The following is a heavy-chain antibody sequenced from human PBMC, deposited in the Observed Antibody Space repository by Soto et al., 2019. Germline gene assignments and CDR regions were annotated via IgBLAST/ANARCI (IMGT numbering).Heavy chain of an antibody. Sequence: GGSLRLSCAASGFTFSSYAMSWVRQAPGKGLEWVSAISGSGGSTYYADSVKGRFTISRDNSKNTLYLQMNSLRAEDTAVYYCAKGGYGDYLGEMDAFDIWGQGTMVTVSS. V-gene: IGHV3-23*01. J-gene: IGHJ3*02. D-gene: IGHD4-17*01. CDR3: AKGGYGDYLGEMDAFDI. CDR2: ISGSGGST. CDR1: GFTFSSYA.